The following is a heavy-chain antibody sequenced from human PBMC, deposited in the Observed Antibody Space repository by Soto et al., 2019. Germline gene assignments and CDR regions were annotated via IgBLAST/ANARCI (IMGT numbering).Heavy chain of an antibody. V-gene: IGHV1-8*01. CDR2: MNPNSGNT. D-gene: IGHD3-22*01. CDR3: GGGGGVGYYYDSSGYYYGMDV. Sequence: ASVKVSCKASGYTFTSYDINWVRQATGQGLEWMGWMNPNSGNTGYAQKFQGRVTMTRNTSISTAYMELSSLRSEDTAVYYGGGGGGVGYYYDSSGYYYGMDVWGQGTTVTVSS. J-gene: IGHJ6*02. CDR1: GYTFTSYD.